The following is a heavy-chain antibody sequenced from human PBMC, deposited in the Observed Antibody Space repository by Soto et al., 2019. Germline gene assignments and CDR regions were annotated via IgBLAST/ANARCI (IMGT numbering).Heavy chain of an antibody. CDR2: IITGSGQT. J-gene: IGHJ3*02. CDR1: GLTFATSA. V-gene: IGHV1-58*01. D-gene: IGHD2-15*01. Sequence: ASVKVSCKTSGLTFATSAVQWVRQARGERLEWIGWIITGSGQTNYAQNLQDRLTITRDLSTNAAYLEPTGLRSEDTAVYYCAAELYSGGICCSFDIWGQGTMVTVSS. CDR3: AAELYSGGICCSFDI.